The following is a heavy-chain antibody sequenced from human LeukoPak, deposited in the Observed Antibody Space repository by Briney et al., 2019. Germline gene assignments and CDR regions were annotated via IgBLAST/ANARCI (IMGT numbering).Heavy chain of an antibody. CDR3: ARDWGVGGSNWFDP. D-gene: IGHD3-16*01. Sequence: SETLSLTCTVSGGSISSGGYYWSWIRQHPGKGLEWIGYIYCSGSTYYNPSLKSRVTISVDTSKNQFSLKLSSVTAADTAVYYCARDWGVGGSNWFDPWGQGTLVTVSS. V-gene: IGHV4-31*03. CDR1: GGSISSGGYY. J-gene: IGHJ5*02. CDR2: IYCSGST.